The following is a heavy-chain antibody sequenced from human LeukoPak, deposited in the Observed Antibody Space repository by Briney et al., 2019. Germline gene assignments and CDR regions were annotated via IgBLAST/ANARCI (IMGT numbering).Heavy chain of an antibody. Sequence: GGSLRLSCAASGFTFSDYYMSWLRQAPGKGLEWVSYISKDGNSRNFADSVKGRFTISRDNAKNSLYLQMNSLRAEDTAVYYCARVMRSGSPFDYWGQGTLVTVSS. CDR3: ARVMRSGSPFDY. CDR1: GFTFSDYY. D-gene: IGHD1-26*01. J-gene: IGHJ4*02. V-gene: IGHV3-11*01. CDR2: ISKDGNSR.